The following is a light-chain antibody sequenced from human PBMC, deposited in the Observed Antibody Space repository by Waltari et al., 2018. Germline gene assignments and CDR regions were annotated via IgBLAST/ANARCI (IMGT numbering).Light chain of an antibody. CDR1: QSLLHSDGQTC. Sequence: DIVMTQTPLSLSVTPGQPASISCKSSQSLLHSDGQTCLNWYVQKPGQSPQLLIFEVSNQFSGVPDRFSGSGSGTDFTLKISRVEAEDVGVYYCMQNLQLPLTFGGGTKVELK. CDR2: EVS. J-gene: IGKJ4*01. V-gene: IGKV2D-29*02. CDR3: MQNLQLPLT.